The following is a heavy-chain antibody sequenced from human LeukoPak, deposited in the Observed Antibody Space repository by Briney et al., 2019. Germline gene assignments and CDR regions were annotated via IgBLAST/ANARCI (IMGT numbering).Heavy chain of an antibody. CDR1: GGTFSSYA. CDR2: IYPGDSDT. CDR3: ARRMYYYDSSGYYSVPIDAFDI. D-gene: IGHD3-22*01. V-gene: IGHV5-51*01. J-gene: IGHJ3*02. Sequence: GASVKVSCKASGGTFSSYAISWVRQMPGKGLEWMGIIYPGDSDTRYSPSFQGQVTISADKSISTAYLQWSSLKASDTAMYYCARRMYYYDSSGYYSVPIDAFDIWGQGTMVTVSS.